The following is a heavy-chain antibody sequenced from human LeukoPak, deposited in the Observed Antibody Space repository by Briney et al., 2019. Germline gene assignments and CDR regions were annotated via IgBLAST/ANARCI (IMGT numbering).Heavy chain of an antibody. Sequence: SETLSLTCTVSGGSISSSSYYWGWIRQPPGKGLEWIGSIYYSGSTYYNPSLKSRVTISVDTSKNQFSLKLSSVTAADTVVYYCARDRGSGRVDYWGQGTLVTVSS. CDR2: IYYSGST. CDR1: GGSISSSSYY. D-gene: IGHD1-26*01. V-gene: IGHV4-39*07. J-gene: IGHJ4*02. CDR3: ARDRGSGRVDY.